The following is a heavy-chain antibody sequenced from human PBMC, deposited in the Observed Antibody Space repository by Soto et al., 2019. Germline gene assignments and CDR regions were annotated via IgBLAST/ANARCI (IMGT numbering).Heavy chain of an antibody. CDR2: IYYSGTT. CDR3: TITRGDPQLHGLDY. D-gene: IGHD6-6*01. CDR1: GYSISSSNW. Sequence: SETLSLTCAVSGYSISSSNWWGWIRQPPGKGLEWIGYIYYSGTTYYNPSLKSRVIMSVDTSKNQFSLRLNSVTAVDTAVYYCTITRGDPQLHGLDYWAQGTLVTVSS. J-gene: IGHJ4*02. V-gene: IGHV4-28*01.